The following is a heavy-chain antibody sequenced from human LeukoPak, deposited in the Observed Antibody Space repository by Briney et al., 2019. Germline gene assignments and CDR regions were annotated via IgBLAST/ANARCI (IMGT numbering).Heavy chain of an antibody. D-gene: IGHD2-2*01. V-gene: IGHV3-21*01. CDR1: GFTFSSYS. CDR3: ARDGVVVPAAMVRSYYYGMDV. Sequence: GGSLRLSCAASGFTFSSYSMNWVRQAPGKGLEWVSSISSSSSYIYYADSVKGRFTISRDNAKNSLYLQMNSQRAEDTAVYYCARDGVVVPAAMVRSYYYGMDVWGQGTTVTVSS. J-gene: IGHJ6*02. CDR2: ISSSSSYI.